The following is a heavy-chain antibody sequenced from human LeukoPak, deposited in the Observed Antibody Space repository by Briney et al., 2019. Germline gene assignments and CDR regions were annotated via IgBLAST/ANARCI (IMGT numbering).Heavy chain of an antibody. CDR3: ARRTSGWFDP. CDR1: GGSFSGYY. CDR2: INHSGST. J-gene: IGHJ5*02. Sequence: SETLSLTCAVYGGSFSGYYWNWIRQPPGKGLEWIGEINHSGSTNYNPSLKSRVTISVDTSKNQFSLKLNSVTAADTAVYYCARRTSGWFDPWGQGTLVTVSS. V-gene: IGHV4-34*01.